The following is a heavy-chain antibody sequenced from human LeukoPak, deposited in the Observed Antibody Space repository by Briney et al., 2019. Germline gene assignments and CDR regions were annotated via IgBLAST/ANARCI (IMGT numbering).Heavy chain of an antibody. CDR1: GFTFSDSR. CDR3: ARVQYYEFWSAYRGIYMDV. V-gene: IGHV3-21*01. J-gene: IGHJ6*03. CDR2: ITLCSGHI. D-gene: IGHD3-3*01. Sequence: PEWSLRLSRAASGFTFSDSRMNWVRQAPGKGLEWVSSITLCSGHIFYGLSVQGRFTTSRDNARNSLFLQMNTLRPEDTAVYYCARVQYYEFWSAYRGIYMDVWGKGTAVTVSS.